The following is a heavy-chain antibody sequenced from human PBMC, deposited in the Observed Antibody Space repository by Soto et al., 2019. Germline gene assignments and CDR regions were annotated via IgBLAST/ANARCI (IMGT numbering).Heavy chain of an antibody. CDR1: GYTFTSYG. CDR2: INAANGDT. V-gene: IGHV1-3*01. J-gene: IGHJ5*02. D-gene: IGHD6-13*01. Sequence: QVQLVQSGTEVKKPGDSVKVSCKASGYTFTSYGIHWVRQAPGQRLEWMGWINAANGDTKYSPKFQGRVTITRDTSASTAYMELSSLRSEDTAVYYCVRRHVSATGIDWFDPWGQGTLVTVSS. CDR3: VRRHVSATGIDWFDP.